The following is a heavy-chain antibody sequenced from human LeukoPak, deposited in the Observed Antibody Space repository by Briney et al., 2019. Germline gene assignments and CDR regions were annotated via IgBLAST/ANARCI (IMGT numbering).Heavy chain of an antibody. J-gene: IGHJ4*02. CDR1: GFTFSSSA. V-gene: IGHV3-23*01. CDR3: AKAAGDLPDDY. D-gene: IGHD3-10*01. CDR2: ISNNGGYT. Sequence: GGSLRLSCAASGFTFSSSAMSWVRQAPGKGLEWVSAISNNGGYTYYADSVQGRFTISRDNSKSTLCLQMNSLRAEDTAVYYCAKAAGDLPDDYWGQGTLVTVSS.